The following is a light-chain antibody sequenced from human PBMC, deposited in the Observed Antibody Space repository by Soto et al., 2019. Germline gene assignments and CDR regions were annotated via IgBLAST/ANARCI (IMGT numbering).Light chain of an antibody. CDR1: QSVRSN. V-gene: IGKV3-15*01. CDR2: GAS. Sequence: EIVMTQSPATLSLSPGLTATLASRSSQSVRSNLAWYQQKPGQAPRLLIYGASIRATGIQARFSGSGSGTEFTLTISCLQPEDFALYYFQQYYNCTTMTFCQGTRLDIK. J-gene: IGKJ5*01. CDR3: QQYYNCTTMT.